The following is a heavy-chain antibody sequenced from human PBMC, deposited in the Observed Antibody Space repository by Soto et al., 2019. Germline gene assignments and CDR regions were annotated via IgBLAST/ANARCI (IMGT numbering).Heavy chain of an antibody. D-gene: IGHD6-13*01. CDR3: ARQIGGGSWSLDH. Sequence: QLQLQESGPGLVKPAETLSLTCTVSGGSISSSDYWWGWIRQPPGKGLEWIGSIYYTGSTYYNPSLKSRVIISVDTSKNQFSLRLSSVTAADTAVYYCARQIGGGSWSLDHWGQGTLVTVSS. CDR1: GGSISSSDYW. J-gene: IGHJ4*02. CDR2: IYYTGST. V-gene: IGHV4-39*01.